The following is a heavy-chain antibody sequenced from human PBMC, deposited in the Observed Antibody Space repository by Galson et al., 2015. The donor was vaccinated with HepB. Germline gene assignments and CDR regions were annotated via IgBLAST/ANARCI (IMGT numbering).Heavy chain of an antibody. Sequence: SVKVSCKASGYTLTSYSMHWVRQAPGQRLEWMGWINAGNDNTGYSDTIQDGVTITRDAAARTVYIELSSLRSADTAVYYCARGVWLASHGGTYHLDYWGQGTLVTVSS. D-gene: IGHD3-16*01. CDR1: GYTLTSYS. CDR3: ARGVWLASHGGTYHLDY. V-gene: IGHV1-3*01. J-gene: IGHJ4*02. CDR2: INAGNDNT.